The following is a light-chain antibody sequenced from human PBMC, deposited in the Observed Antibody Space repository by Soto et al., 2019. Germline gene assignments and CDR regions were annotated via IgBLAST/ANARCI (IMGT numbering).Light chain of an antibody. CDR3: QQYGSSPLIT. CDR1: QRLSASD. J-gene: IGKJ5*01. V-gene: IGKV3-20*01. CDR2: GVS. Sequence: ETVLTQSPATVSLSPGQRATLSYRASQRLSASDIAWYQQKPGQAPKFLIYGVSSRATGIPDRFSGSGSGTDFTLTISRLEPEDFAVYHCQQYGSSPLITFGQGTRLEIK.